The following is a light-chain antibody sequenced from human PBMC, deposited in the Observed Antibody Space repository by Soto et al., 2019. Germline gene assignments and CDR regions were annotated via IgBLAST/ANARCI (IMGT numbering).Light chain of an antibody. CDR2: DAS. J-gene: IGKJ4*01. V-gene: IGKV1-5*01. Sequence: DIQMTQSPSTLSASVGDRVTITCRASQSISSWLAWYQQKPGKAPKLLIYDASSLESGVPSRFSGSGSGTEFTLTISSLQPDDFATYYCQQYTSFRLTCGGGTKVDI. CDR3: QQYTSFRLT. CDR1: QSISSW.